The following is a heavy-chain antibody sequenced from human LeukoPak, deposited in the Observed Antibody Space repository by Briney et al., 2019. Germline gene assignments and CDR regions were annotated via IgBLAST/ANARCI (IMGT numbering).Heavy chain of an antibody. Sequence: SETLSLTCAVYGGSFSGYYWSWIRQPPGKGLEWIGEINRSGSTNYNPSLKSRVTISVDTSKNQFSLKLSSVTAADTAVYYCARHGRAAAGTIDYWGQGALVTVSS. CDR1: GGSFSGYY. D-gene: IGHD6-13*01. V-gene: IGHV4-34*01. CDR2: INRSGST. J-gene: IGHJ4*02. CDR3: ARHGRAAAGTIDY.